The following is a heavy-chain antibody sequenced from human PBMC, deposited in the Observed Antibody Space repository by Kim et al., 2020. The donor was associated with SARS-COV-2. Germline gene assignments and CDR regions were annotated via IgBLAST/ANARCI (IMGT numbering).Heavy chain of an antibody. CDR3: ARDLGSDNWGGYYYYGMDV. V-gene: IGHV3-21*01. D-gene: IGHD7-27*01. J-gene: IGHJ6*02. CDR1: GFTFSSYS. CDR2: ISSSSSYI. Sequence: GGSLRLSCAASGFTFSSYSMNWVRQAPGKGLEWVSSISSSSSYIYYADSVKGGFTISRDNAKNSLYLQMNSLRAEDTAVYYCARDLGSDNWGGYYYYGMDVWGQGTTVTVSS.